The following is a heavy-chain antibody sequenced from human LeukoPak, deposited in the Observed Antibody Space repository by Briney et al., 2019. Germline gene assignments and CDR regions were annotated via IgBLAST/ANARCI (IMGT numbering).Heavy chain of an antibody. D-gene: IGHD6-19*01. CDR1: GYTFTSYY. V-gene: IGHV1-46*01. Sequence: ASVKVSCKASGYTFTSYYMHWVRQAPGQGLEWMGIINPSGGSTSCAQKFQGRVTMTRDTSTSTVYMELSSLRSEDTAVYYCARDTAVAGSSDAFDIWGQGTMVTVPS. CDR2: INPSGGST. CDR3: ARDTAVAGSSDAFDI. J-gene: IGHJ3*02.